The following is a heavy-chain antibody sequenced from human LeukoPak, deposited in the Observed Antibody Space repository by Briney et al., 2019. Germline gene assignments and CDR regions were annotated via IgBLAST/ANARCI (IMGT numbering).Heavy chain of an antibody. CDR1: GFTFSSYA. J-gene: IGHJ4*02. V-gene: IGHV3-30*01. CDR3: ARGGGGGDLWAPFDY. D-gene: IGHD3-16*01. Sequence: GGSLRLSCAASGFTFSSYAMHWVRQAPGKGLEWVAVISYDGSNKYYADSVKGRFTISRDNSKNTLYLQMNSLRAEDTAVYYCARGGGGGDLWAPFDYWGQGTLVTVSS. CDR2: ISYDGSNK.